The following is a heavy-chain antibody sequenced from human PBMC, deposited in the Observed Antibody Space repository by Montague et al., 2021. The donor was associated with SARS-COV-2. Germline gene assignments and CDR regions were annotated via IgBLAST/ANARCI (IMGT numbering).Heavy chain of an antibody. D-gene: IGHD2-15*01. CDR1: GFTFVGYW. Sequence: SLRLSCAASGFTFVGYWMSWVRQPPGKGLELVAHIKNDGSEKYYVDSVKGRFTISRDNAKNALYLQMNSLRAEDTVVYYCARPRGCSGGRCSNFDYWGQGTLVPVSS. CDR3: ARPRGCSGGRCSNFDY. V-gene: IGHV3-7*01. CDR2: IKNDGSEK. J-gene: IGHJ4*02.